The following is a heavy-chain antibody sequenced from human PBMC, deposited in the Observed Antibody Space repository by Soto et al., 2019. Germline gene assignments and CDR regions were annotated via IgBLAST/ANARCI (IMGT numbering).Heavy chain of an antibody. CDR2: IYYSGST. D-gene: IGHD3-22*01. CDR3: ARDRGINMIVGKGDFDI. CDR1: GGSISSGGYY. V-gene: IGHV4-31*03. Sequence: SETLSLTCTVSGGSISSGGYYWSWIRQHPGKGLEWIGYIYYSGSTYYNPSLKSRVTISVDTSKNQFSLKLSSVTAADTAVYYCARDRGINMIVGKGDFDIWGPGTRLTV. J-gene: IGHJ3*02.